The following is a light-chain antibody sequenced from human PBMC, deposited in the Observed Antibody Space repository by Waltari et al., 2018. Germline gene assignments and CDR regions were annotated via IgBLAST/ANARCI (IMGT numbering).Light chain of an antibody. CDR3: QAWDSSTVV. V-gene: IGLV3-1*01. CDR2: QNT. Sequence: SYELTQPPSVSVSPGQTASITCTGDKLGDKYVCWYQQKPGQSPVLVIYQNTKRPSGTPERFSGANSGNTAHLTISGTQAMDDADDYWQAWDSSTVVFGGGTKLTVL. CDR1: KLGDKY. J-gene: IGLJ2*01.